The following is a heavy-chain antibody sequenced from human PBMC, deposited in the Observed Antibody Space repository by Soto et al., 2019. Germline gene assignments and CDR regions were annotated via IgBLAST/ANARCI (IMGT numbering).Heavy chain of an antibody. Sequence: QVQLVESGGGVVQPGRSLRLSCAASGFTFSSYGMHWVRQAPGKGLEWVAVIWYDGSNKYYADSVKGRFTISRDNSKNTRYLQMNSLRAEDTAVYYCARVQIVGAYYYYGMDVWGQGTTVTVSS. CDR2: IWYDGSNK. V-gene: IGHV3-33*01. CDR1: GFTFSSYG. CDR3: ARVQIVGAYYYYGMDV. D-gene: IGHD3-16*01. J-gene: IGHJ6*02.